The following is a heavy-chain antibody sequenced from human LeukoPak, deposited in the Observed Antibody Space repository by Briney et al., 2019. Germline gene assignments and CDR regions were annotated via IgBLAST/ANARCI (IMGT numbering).Heavy chain of an antibody. Sequence: GGSLRLSCAASGFTFSTYAMSWVRQAPGEGLEWVSGISGSGGSTYYADSVKGRFTISRDNSKNTLYLQMNSLRAEDTAVYYCAKITGQVVAPTMGSYYYYGMDVWGQGTTVTVSS. CDR3: AKITGQVVAPTMGSYYYYGMDV. V-gene: IGHV3-23*01. CDR2: ISGSGGST. J-gene: IGHJ6*02. CDR1: GFTFSTYA. D-gene: IGHD2-15*01.